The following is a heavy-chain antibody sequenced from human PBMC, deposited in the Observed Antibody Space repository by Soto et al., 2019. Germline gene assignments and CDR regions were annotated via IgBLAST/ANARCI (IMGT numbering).Heavy chain of an antibody. V-gene: IGHV4-30-4*01. J-gene: IGHJ2*01. CDR2: IYYSGST. D-gene: IGHD2-15*01. Sequence: SETLSLTCTVSGGSISSGDYYWSWIRQPPGKGLEWIGYIYYSGSTNYNPSLKSRVTISVDTSKNQFSLKLSSVTAADTAVYYCARLVKDIVVVVAATPRTPAPWYFDLWGRGTLVTVSS. CDR1: GGSISSGDYY. CDR3: ARLVKDIVVVVAATPRTPAPWYFDL.